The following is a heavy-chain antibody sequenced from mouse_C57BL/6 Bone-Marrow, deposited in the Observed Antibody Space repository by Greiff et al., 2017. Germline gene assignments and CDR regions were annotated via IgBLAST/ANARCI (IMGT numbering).Heavy chain of an antibody. Sequence: QVQLQQPGAELVKPGASVKLSCKASGYTFTSYWMHWVKQRPGQGLEWIGMIHPNSGSTNYNAKFKSKATLTVDKSSSTAYMQLSSLTSEDSAVNYSAGWRAYYYGLDYWGQGTTLTVSS. CDR2: IHPNSGST. D-gene: IGHD1-1*01. CDR3: AGWRAYYYGLDY. V-gene: IGHV1-64*01. J-gene: IGHJ2*01. CDR1: GYTFTSYW.